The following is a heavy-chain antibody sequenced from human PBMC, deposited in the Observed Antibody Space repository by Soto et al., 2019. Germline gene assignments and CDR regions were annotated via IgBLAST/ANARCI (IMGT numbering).Heavy chain of an antibody. Sequence: PSETLSLTCTVSGGSISSGGYYWSWIRQHPGKGLEWIGYIYYSGSTYYNPSLKSRVTISVDTSKNQFSLKLSSVTAADTAVYFCARHIVKGSPIDYSGQATLVTVSS. D-gene: IGHD2-15*01. CDR3: ARHIVKGSPIDY. J-gene: IGHJ4*02. CDR1: GGSISSGGYY. V-gene: IGHV4-31*03. CDR2: IYYSGST.